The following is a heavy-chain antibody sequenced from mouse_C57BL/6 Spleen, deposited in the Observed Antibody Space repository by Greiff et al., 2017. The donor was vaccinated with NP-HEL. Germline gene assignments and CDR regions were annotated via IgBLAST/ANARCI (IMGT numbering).Heavy chain of an antibody. V-gene: IGHV1-64*01. CDR3: ARSSIYYDYDGLFRFAY. J-gene: IGHJ3*01. D-gene: IGHD2-4*01. CDR1: GYTFTSYW. CDR2: IHPNSGST. Sequence: QVQLQQSGAELVKPGASVKLSCKASGYTFTSYWMHWVKQRPGQGLEWIGMIHPNSGSTNYNEKFKSKATLTVDKSSSTAYMQLSSLTSEDSAVYYCARSSIYYDYDGLFRFAYWGQGTLVTVSA.